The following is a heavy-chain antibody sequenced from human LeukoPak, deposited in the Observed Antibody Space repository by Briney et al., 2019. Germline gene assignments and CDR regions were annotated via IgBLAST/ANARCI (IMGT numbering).Heavy chain of an antibody. Sequence: GGSLRLSCAASGFTFSSYSMNWVRQAPGKGLEWVSSISSSSSYIYYADSVKGRFTTSRDNAKNSLYLQMNSLRAEDTAVYYCATGGSSSWYEARYHYGMDVWGQGTTVTVSS. CDR2: ISSSSSYI. J-gene: IGHJ6*02. V-gene: IGHV3-21*01. CDR1: GFTFSSYS. CDR3: ATGGSSSWYEARYHYGMDV. D-gene: IGHD6-13*01.